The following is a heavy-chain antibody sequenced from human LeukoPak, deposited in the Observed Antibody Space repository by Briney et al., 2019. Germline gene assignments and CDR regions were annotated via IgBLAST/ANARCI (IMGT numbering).Heavy chain of an antibody. CDR2: LNHSGNT. CDR3: ALATLFRPFDY. D-gene: IGHD5-24*01. CDR1: GRSFSTYY. J-gene: IGHJ4*02. V-gene: IGHV4-34*01. Sequence: PSETLSLTCAVSGRSFSTYYWSWIRQPPGKGLEWIGELNHSGNTNYNPSLKRRVTISGDTSKSQFSLKLTSMTAADTAVYYCALATLFRPFDYWGRGTLVTVSS.